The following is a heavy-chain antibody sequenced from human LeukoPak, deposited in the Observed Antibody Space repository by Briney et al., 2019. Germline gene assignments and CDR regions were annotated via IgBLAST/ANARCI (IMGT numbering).Heavy chain of an antibody. CDR2: IKEDGSDK. Sequence: GGSLRLSCAASGFTFGSRWMSWVRQAPGKGLEWVGNIKEDGSDKYYVDSVRGRFTISRDNAKNSLYLQMTSLRAEDTAVYYCARDFDYWGQGTLVTVSS. J-gene: IGHJ4*02. CDR1: GFTFGSRW. CDR3: ARDFDY. V-gene: IGHV3-7*01.